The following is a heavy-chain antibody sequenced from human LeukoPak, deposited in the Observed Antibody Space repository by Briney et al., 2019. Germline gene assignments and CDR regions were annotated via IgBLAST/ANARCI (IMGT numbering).Heavy chain of an antibody. CDR1: GYTLTELS. CDR3: ATFFTDRDGYNAAYFDY. J-gene: IGHJ4*02. D-gene: IGHD5-24*01. Sequence: GASEKLSCKVSGYTLTELSMHWVRQTPGKGLEWMGGFDPEDGETIYAQKFQGRVTMTEDTSTDTAYMELSSLRSEDTAVYYCATFFTDRDGYNAAYFDYWGQGTLVTASS. V-gene: IGHV1-24*01. CDR2: FDPEDGET.